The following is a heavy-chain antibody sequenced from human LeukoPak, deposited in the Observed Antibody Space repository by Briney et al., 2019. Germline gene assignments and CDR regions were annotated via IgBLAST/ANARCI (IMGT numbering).Heavy chain of an antibody. D-gene: IGHD3-22*01. V-gene: IGHV1-18*01. CDR1: GYSFTSYG. J-gene: IGHJ4*02. Sequence: GESLKISCKGSGYSFTSYGISWVRQAPGQGLEWMGWISVYNGNTKYAQKLQGRVTMTTDTSTSTAYMELRSLRSDDTAVYYCARDTAQSDYDDSPSDYWGQGTLVTVSS. CDR2: ISVYNGNT. CDR3: ARDTAQSDYDDSPSDY.